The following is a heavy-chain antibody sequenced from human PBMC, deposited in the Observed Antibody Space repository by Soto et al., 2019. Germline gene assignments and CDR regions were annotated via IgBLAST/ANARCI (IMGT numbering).Heavy chain of an antibody. V-gene: IGHV4-34*01. CDR3: ARGGRYSYGQRFWDY. Sequence: SETLSLTCAVYGGSFSGYYWSWIRQPPGKGLEWIGEINHSGSTNYNPSLKSRVTISVDTSKNQFSLKLSSVTAADTAVYYCARGGRYSYGQRFWDYWGQGTLVTVSS. D-gene: IGHD5-18*01. CDR1: GGSFSGYY. CDR2: INHSGST. J-gene: IGHJ4*02.